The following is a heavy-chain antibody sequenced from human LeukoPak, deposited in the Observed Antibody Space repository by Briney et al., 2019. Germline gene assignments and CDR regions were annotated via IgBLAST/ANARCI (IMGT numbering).Heavy chain of an antibody. V-gene: IGHV1-8*01. CDR3: ARVTRYYYGMDV. CDR1: RYSFTSYD. Sequence: GASVKVSCKASRYSFTSYDVNWLRQATGQGLEWMGWMNPNSGNTGYAQKFQGRVTMTRNTSISTAYMELSSVTSEDTAVYYCARVTRYYYGMDVWGQGTTVTVSS. D-gene: IGHD1-14*01. J-gene: IGHJ6*02. CDR2: MNPNSGNT.